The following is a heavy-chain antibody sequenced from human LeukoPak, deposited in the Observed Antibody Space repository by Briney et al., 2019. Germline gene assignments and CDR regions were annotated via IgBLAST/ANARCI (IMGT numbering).Heavy chain of an antibody. CDR3: ARAYCSSTSCYQGY. CDR1: GFAFSSYS. V-gene: IGHV3-30-3*01. D-gene: IGHD2-2*01. J-gene: IGHJ4*02. CDR2: ISYDGAIK. Sequence: GGSLRLSCAASGFAFSSYSVHWVRRTPGKGLDWVALISYDGAIKYYADSVKGRFTISRDNSKNTLYLQMNSLRAEDTAVYYCARAYCSSTSCYQGYWGQGTLVTVSS.